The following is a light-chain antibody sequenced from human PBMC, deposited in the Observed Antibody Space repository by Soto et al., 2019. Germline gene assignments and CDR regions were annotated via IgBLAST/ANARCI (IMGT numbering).Light chain of an antibody. CDR2: ASS. Sequence: LTQSPGTLSLSPGERATLSCRASQAMSSSLAWYQQKPAQAPKLLIYASSTLQSGVPSRFSGSGSGTEFTLTISSLQPEDFATYYCQQLNPFSRTFGPGTKLEI. CDR1: QAMSSS. J-gene: IGKJ2*01. CDR3: QQLNPFSRT. V-gene: IGKV1-9*01.